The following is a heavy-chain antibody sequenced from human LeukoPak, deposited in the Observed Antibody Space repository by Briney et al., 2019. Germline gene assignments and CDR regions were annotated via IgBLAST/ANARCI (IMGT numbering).Heavy chain of an antibody. Sequence: ASVNVSCKAFGYTFVDHYIHWVRQAPGQGLEWMGWINPKRGGTTYAEKFEGRVTMTSDTAISTVYMELTSLRSDDTAFYYCAREVKVPGELLGGFDSWGQGSLVTVSS. CDR1: GYTFVDHY. J-gene: IGHJ5*01. CDR2: INPKRGGT. CDR3: AREVKVPGELLGGFDS. V-gene: IGHV1-2*02. D-gene: IGHD3-10*01.